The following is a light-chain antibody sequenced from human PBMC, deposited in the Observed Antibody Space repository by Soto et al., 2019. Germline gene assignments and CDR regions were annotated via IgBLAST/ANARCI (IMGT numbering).Light chain of an antibody. V-gene: IGKV3-15*01. CDR1: QSVSTY. J-gene: IGKJ4*01. CDR3: QQYSHWPLT. CDR2: GAF. Sequence: EPVMTQSPDTLSVSPGERATLSCRASQSVSTYLAWYQLTPGQAPMLLIYGAFTRATGIPARFSGSGSETEFTLTISGLQSEDCAIYYCQQYSHWPLTFGGGTKVEIK.